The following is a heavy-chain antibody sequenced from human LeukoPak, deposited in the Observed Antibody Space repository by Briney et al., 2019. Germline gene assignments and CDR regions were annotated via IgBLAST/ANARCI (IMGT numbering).Heavy chain of an antibody. CDR2: IYTSGST. Sequence: PSETLSLTCTVSGGSISSGSYYWSWIRQPAGKGLEWIGRIYTSGSTNYNPSLKSRVTISVDTSKNQFSLKLSSVTAADTAVYYCARDRTSNFDYWGQGTLVTVSS. V-gene: IGHV4-61*02. CDR3: ARDRTSNFDY. CDR1: GGSISSGSYY. D-gene: IGHD1-7*01. J-gene: IGHJ4*02.